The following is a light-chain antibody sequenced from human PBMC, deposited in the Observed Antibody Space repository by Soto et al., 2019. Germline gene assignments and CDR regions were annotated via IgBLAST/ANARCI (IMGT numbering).Light chain of an antibody. CDR2: EVS. V-gene: IGLV2-14*01. CDR3: SSFAGSRVLV. CDR1: SSDVGAYNY. Sequence: QSVLTQPASVSGSPGQSITISCTGTSSDVGAYNYVSWYQQHPGKPPQLIIYEVSDRPSGVSNRFSGSKSGNTASLTTSGLQAEDEAVYYCSSFAGSRVLVLGGGTKLTVL. J-gene: IGLJ2*01.